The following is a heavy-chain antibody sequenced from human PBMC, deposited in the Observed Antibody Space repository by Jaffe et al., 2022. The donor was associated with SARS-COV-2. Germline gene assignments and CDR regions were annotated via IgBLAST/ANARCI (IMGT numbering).Heavy chain of an antibody. Sequence: QVQLVQSGAEVKKPGASVKVSCKASGYTFTSYYMHWVRQAPGQGLEWMGIINPSGGSTSYAQKFQGRVTMTRDTSTSTVYMELSSLRSEDTAVYYCARDPRLRNNYDFWSGSAYYYYYGMDVWGQGTTVTVSS. J-gene: IGHJ6*02. V-gene: IGHV1-46*01. CDR2: INPSGGST. D-gene: IGHD3-3*01. CDR3: ARDPRLRNNYDFWSGSAYYYYYGMDV. CDR1: GYTFTSYY.